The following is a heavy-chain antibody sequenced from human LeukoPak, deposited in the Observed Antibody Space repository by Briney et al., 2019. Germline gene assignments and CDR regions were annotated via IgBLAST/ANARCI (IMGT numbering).Heavy chain of an antibody. J-gene: IGHJ6*03. D-gene: IGHD3-9*01. V-gene: IGHV1-69*13. CDR2: IIPMFGTT. CDR1: GGTFSSYS. Sequence: ASVKVSCKASGGTFSSYSISWVRQAPGQGLEWMGGIIPMFGTTNYAQKFQGRVTITADESTSTAYMELSSLRPEDTAVYYCARGGILRYFDWSKVPQQAHMDVWGKGTTVTISS. CDR3: ARGGILRYFDWSKVPQQAHMDV.